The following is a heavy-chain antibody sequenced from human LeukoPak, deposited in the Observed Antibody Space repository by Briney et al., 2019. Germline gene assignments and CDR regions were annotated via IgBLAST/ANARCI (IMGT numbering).Heavy chain of an antibody. D-gene: IGHD3-3*01. CDR2: INHSGDT. J-gene: IGHJ3*02. V-gene: IGHV4-34*01. CDR3: ARHLRLLESPFPPRAFDI. CDR1: GGSFSGYF. Sequence: SETLSVTCAVYGGSFSGYFYNWIRQTPGQGLKWIGEINHSGDTNYNPSLKSRLTMSVDSSKNQLSLTLSSLTAADTAVYYCARHLRLLESPFPPRAFDIWGQGTTVTVSS.